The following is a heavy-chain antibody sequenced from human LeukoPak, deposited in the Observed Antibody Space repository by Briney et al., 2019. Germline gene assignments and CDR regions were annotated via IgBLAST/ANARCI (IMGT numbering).Heavy chain of an antibody. CDR2: IYYSGTT. V-gene: IGHV4-59*01. CDR3: ARAASLDL. CDR1: GGSIGNFY. Sequence: PSETLSLTCTVSGGSIGNFYWNWIRQSPGKGLEWIGYIYYSGTTNYNPYLKSRVTISLGMSSNQFSLRLDSVTAADTAVHYCARAASLDLWGQGILVTVSS. D-gene: IGHD2-2*01. J-gene: IGHJ1*01.